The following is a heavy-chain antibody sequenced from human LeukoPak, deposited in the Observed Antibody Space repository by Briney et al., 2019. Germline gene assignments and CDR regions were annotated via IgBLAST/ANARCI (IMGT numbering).Heavy chain of an antibody. D-gene: IGHD3-10*01. J-gene: IGHJ4*02. CDR2: IYYSGST. Sequence: SETLSLTCTVSGYSISSGYYWGWIRQPPGKGLEWIGYIYYSGSTNYNPSLKSRVTISVDTSKNQFSLKLSSVTAADTAVYYCASLARVVRGVIITPDYWGQGTLVTVSS. CDR3: ASLARVVRGVIITPDY. CDR1: GYSISSGYY. V-gene: IGHV4-38-2*02.